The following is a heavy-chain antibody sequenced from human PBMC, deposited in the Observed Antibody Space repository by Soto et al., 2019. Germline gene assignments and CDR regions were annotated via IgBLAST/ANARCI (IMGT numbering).Heavy chain of an antibody. Sequence: SETLSLTCTVSGGSISSGDYYWSWIRQPPGKGLEWIGYIYYSGSTYYNPSLKSRVTISVDTSKNQFSLKLSSVTAADTAVYYCARDQGPYYYDSSGYPGAGFDYWGQGTLVTVSS. D-gene: IGHD3-22*01. V-gene: IGHV4-30-4*01. CDR1: GGSISSGDYY. CDR2: IYYSGST. CDR3: ARDQGPYYYDSSGYPGAGFDY. J-gene: IGHJ4*02.